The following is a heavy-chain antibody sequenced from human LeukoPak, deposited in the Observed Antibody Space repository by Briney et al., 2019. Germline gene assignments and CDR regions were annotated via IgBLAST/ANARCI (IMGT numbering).Heavy chain of an antibody. CDR3: ARPNHGSGSYYFDY. Sequence: GASVKVSCKASGYTFASYGISWVRQAPGQGLEWMGWISAYNGNTNYAQKPQGRVTMTTDTSTSTAYMELRSLRSDDTAVYYCARPNHGSGSYYFDYWGQGTLVTVSS. CDR2: ISAYNGNT. D-gene: IGHD3-10*01. CDR1: GYTFASYG. V-gene: IGHV1-18*01. J-gene: IGHJ4*02.